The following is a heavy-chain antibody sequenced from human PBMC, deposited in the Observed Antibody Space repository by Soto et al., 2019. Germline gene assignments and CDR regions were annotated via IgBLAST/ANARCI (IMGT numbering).Heavy chain of an antibody. D-gene: IGHD2-15*01. CDR1: GYTLTELS. V-gene: IGHV1-24*01. CDR3: ATHIVVVVAATFAFDI. Sequence: ASVKVSCKVSGYTLTELSMHWVRQAPGKGLEWMGGFDPEDGETIYAQKFQGRVTMTEDTSTDTAYMELSSLRSEDTAVYYCATHIVVVVAATFAFDIWGQGTMVTVSS. CDR2: FDPEDGET. J-gene: IGHJ3*02.